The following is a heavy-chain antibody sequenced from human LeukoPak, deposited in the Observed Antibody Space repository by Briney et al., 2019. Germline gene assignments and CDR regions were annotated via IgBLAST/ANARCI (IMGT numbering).Heavy chain of an antibody. J-gene: IGHJ6*03. CDR2: MNPNSGNT. CDR3: ARVGHYGSGSYLGYYYYMDV. CDR1: GYTFTSYD. V-gene: IGHV1-8*01. D-gene: IGHD3-10*01. Sequence: ASVKVSCKASGYTFTSYDINWVRQATGQGLEWMGWMNPNSGNTGYAQKFQGRVTMTRNTSISTAYMELSSLRSEDTAVYYCARVGHYGSGSYLGYYYYMDVWGKGTTVTVSS.